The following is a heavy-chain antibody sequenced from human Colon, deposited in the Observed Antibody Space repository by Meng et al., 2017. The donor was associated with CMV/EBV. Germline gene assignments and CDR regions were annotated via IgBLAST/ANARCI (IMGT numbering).Heavy chain of an antibody. Sequence: GESLKISWAASGFIVNSNFLNWVRPAPGEGLEWVSVIYSGGSVFYADSVKGRFTISRDTSNNTLHLQMNSLRVEDTAVYYCARGGGAGGYYHYGMDVWGQGTTVTVSS. D-gene: IGHD3-10*01. V-gene: IGHV3-66*02. CDR3: ARGGGAGGYYHYGMDV. J-gene: IGHJ6*02. CDR1: GFIVNSNF. CDR2: IYSGGSV.